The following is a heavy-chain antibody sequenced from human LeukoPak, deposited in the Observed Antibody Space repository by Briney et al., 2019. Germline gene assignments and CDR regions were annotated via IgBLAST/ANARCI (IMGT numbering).Heavy chain of an antibody. J-gene: IGHJ4*02. CDR1: GFTFSSYG. CDR2: ISYDGSNK. V-gene: IGHV3-30*18. Sequence: GGSLRLSCASSGFTFSSYGMHWVRQAPGKGLEWVAVISYDGSNKYCADSVKGRFTISRDNSKNTLYLQMNSLRAEDTAVYYCANQPGIAVVWGQGTLVTVSS. CDR3: ANQPGIAVV. D-gene: IGHD6-19*01.